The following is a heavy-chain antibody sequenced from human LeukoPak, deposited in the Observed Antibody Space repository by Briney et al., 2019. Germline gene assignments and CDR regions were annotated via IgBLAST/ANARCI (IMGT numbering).Heavy chain of an antibody. CDR3: ARLDWNYPDY. CDR2: IYHSGST. D-gene: IGHD1-7*01. J-gene: IGHJ4*02. CDR1: GDSISSGYY. Sequence: SETLSLTCAVPGDSISSGYYWGWIRQPPGKGLEWIGSIYHSGSTYYNPSLKSRVTISVDTSKNQFSLKLSSVTAADTAVYYCARLDWNYPDYWGQGTLVTVSS. V-gene: IGHV4-38-2*01.